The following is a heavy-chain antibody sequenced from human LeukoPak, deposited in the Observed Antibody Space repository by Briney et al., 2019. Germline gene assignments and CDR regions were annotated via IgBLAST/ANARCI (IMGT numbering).Heavy chain of an antibody. CDR1: SFTFSSYW. J-gene: IGHJ5*02. V-gene: IGHV3-7*01. D-gene: IGHD2-15*01. Sequence: PGGSLRLSCEASSFTFSSYWMSWVRQAPGKGLEWVATIKQDGSEKTYVDSVKGRFTISRDNAKNSLYLQMNSLRAEDTAVYYCARDLAPQCSGGSCYPAPTWFDPWGQGTLVTVSS. CDR2: IKQDGSEK. CDR3: ARDLAPQCSGGSCYPAPTWFDP.